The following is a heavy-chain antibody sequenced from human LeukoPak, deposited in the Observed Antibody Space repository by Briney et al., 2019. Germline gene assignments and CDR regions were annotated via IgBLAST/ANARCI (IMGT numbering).Heavy chain of an antibody. Sequence: SETLSLTCTVSGASITGGSYYWTWIRQPAGKGLEWIGRIYTSGVTTYNPSLKSRVTISVDTSKNQFSLKLSSVTAADTAVYYCARVLVYCSGGSCYRDAFDIWGQGTMVTVSS. J-gene: IGHJ3*02. D-gene: IGHD2-15*01. CDR1: GASITGGSYY. V-gene: IGHV4-61*02. CDR3: ARVLVYCSGGSCYRDAFDI. CDR2: IYTSGVT.